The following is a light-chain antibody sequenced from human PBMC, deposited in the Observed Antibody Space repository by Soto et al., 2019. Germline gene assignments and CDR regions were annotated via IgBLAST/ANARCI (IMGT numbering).Light chain of an antibody. J-gene: IGKJ5*01. CDR3: QQYGNSPIT. CDR1: QSVSNNY. V-gene: IGKV3-20*01. Sequence: IVLPPSPSTLSLSLGERAPLSCRASQSVSNNYLAWYQQKPGQAPRLLIYGASNRATGIPDRFSGSGSGTDFTLTISRLEPEDFAVFYCQQYGNSPITFGQGTRLEIK. CDR2: GAS.